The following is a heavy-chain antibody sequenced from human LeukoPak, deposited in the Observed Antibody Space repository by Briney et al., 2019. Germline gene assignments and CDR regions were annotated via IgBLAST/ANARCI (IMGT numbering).Heavy chain of an antibody. CDR3: ARGLMVRGVIITYYFYY. CDR2: INHSGST. D-gene: IGHD3-10*01. Sequence: NPSETLSLTCAVYGGSFSGYYWSWIRQPPGKGLEWIGEINHSGSTNYNPSLKSRVTISVDTSKNQFSLKLSSVTAADTAVYYCARGLMVRGVIITYYFYYWGQGTLVTVSS. CDR1: GGSFSGYY. V-gene: IGHV4-34*01. J-gene: IGHJ4*02.